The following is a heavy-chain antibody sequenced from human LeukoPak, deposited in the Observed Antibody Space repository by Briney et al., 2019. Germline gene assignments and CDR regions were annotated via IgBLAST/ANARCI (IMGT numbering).Heavy chain of an antibody. V-gene: IGHV3-11*04. CDR2: ISSSGSTI. CDR1: GFTFSDYY. D-gene: IGHD6-6*01. Sequence: PGGSLRLSCAASGFTFSDYYMSWIRQAPGKGLEWVSYISSSGSTIYYADSVKGRFTISRDNSKNTLYLQMNSLRAEDTAVYYCAKGLGAARGTNAFDIWGQGTMVTVSS. CDR3: AKGLGAARGTNAFDI. J-gene: IGHJ3*02.